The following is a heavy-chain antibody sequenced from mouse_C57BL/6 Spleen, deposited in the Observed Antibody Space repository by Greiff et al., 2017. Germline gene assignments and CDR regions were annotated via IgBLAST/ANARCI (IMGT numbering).Heavy chain of an antibody. CDR2: ISYDGSN. V-gene: IGHV3-6*01. Sequence: EVQLQESGPGLVKPSQSLSLTCSVTGYSITSGYYWNWIRQFPGNKLEWMGYISYDGSNNYNPSLKNRISITRDTSKNQFFLKLNSVTTEDTATYYGARDYDYDGFAYWGQGTLVTVSA. CDR3: ARDYDYDGFAY. J-gene: IGHJ3*01. CDR1: GYSITSGYY. D-gene: IGHD2-4*01.